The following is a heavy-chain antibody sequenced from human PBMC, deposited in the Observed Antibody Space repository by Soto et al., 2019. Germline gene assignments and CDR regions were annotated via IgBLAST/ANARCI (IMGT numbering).Heavy chain of an antibody. CDR2: ISSSGSVI. CDR1: GFTFSNYE. D-gene: IGHD3-3*01. CDR3: AREYYDLLSGNLVYYGMDV. Sequence: PGGSLRLSCAVSGFTFSNYEMNWVRQAPGKGLEWISYISSSGSVIYYVDSVKGRFTISRDNAKNSLSLQMNSLRAEDTAVYFCAREYYDLLSGNLVYYGMDVWGQGTTVTVSS. V-gene: IGHV3-48*03. J-gene: IGHJ6*02.